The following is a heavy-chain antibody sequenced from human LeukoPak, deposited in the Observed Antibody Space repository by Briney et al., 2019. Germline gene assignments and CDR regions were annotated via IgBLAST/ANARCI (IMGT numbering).Heavy chain of an antibody. V-gene: IGHV4-34*01. CDR3: ARARVEMATIVAFDI. D-gene: IGHD5-24*01. J-gene: IGHJ3*02. CDR2: INHSGST. Sequence: PSETLSLTCAVYGGSFSGYYWSWIRQPPGKGLEWIGEINHSGSTNYNPSLKSRVTISVDTSKNQFSLKLSSVTAADTAVYYCARARVEMATIVAFDIWGQGTMVTVSS. CDR1: GGSFSGYY.